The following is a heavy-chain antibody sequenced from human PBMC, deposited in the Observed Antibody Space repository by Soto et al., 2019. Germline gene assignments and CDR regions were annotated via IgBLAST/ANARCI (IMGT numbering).Heavy chain of an antibody. CDR1: GYTFTSYG. CDR2: ISAYNGNT. J-gene: IGHJ1*01. Sequence: QVQLVQSGAEVKKPGASVKVSCKASGYTFTSYGISWVRHAPGQGLEWMGWISAYNGNTNYAQKLQGRVTMTTDTTAITACMDLRSLRSDDTPVYYCARRANYDSSAYSPHEYCQHWGQGTLVTVS. D-gene: IGHD3-22*01. CDR3: ARRANYDSSAYSPHEYCQH. V-gene: IGHV1-18*01.